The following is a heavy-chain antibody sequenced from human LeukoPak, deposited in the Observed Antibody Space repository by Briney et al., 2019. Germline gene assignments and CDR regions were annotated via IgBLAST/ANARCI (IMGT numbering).Heavy chain of an antibody. CDR1: GGSISSSSYY. CDR3: ARGSRGYSYG. CDR2: IYYSGGT. D-gene: IGHD5-18*01. V-gene: IGHV4-61*01. J-gene: IGHJ4*02. Sequence: PSETLSLTCTVSGGSISSSSYYWSWIRQPPGKGLEWIGYIYYSGGTNYNPSLKSRVTISVDTSKNQFSLKLSSVTAADTAVYYCARGSRGYSYGWGQGTLVTVSS.